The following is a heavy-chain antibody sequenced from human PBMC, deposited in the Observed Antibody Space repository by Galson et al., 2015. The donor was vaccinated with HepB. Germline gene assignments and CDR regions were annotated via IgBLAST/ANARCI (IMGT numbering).Heavy chain of an antibody. J-gene: IGHJ4*02. CDR3: ATDLVGAVTGDF. Sequence: SLRLSCAASSFTLNNAWMNWVRQAPGKGLEWVGRIKSKADGGATDYAAPLKGRFTISRDDSEDTLFLQMNSLKTEDTAVYYCATDLVGAVTGDFWGQGTLVTVSS. V-gene: IGHV3-15*07. D-gene: IGHD6-19*01. CDR1: SFTLNNAW. CDR2: IKSKADGGAT.